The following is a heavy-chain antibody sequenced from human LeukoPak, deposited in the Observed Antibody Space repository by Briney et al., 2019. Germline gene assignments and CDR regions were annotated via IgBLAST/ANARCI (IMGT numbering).Heavy chain of an antibody. Sequence: PGGSLRLSCTASGFAFSVYGMHWVRQAPGKGLEWVAVISNDGNNKYYADSVKGRFTISRDNSKSTLCLHMNSLRAEDTAVYYCAKGLPGAGQRGYFDYWGQGTLVTVSS. D-gene: IGHD3-10*01. J-gene: IGHJ4*02. CDR3: AKGLPGAGQRGYFDY. V-gene: IGHV3-30*18. CDR2: ISNDGNNK. CDR1: GFAFSVYG.